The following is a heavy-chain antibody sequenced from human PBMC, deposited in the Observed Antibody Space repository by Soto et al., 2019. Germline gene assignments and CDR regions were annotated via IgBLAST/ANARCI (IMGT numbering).Heavy chain of an antibody. V-gene: IGHV3-30*18. J-gene: IGHJ4*02. CDR2: ISYDGSNK. D-gene: IGHD3-22*01. CDR1: GFTFSSYG. Sequence: VPLVESGGGVVQPGRSLRLSCAASGFTFSSYGMHWVRQAPGKGLEWVAVISYDGSNKYYADSVKGRFTISRDNSKNTLYLQMNSLRAEDTAVYYCAKDDSSGYYYFDYWGQGTLVTVSS. CDR3: AKDDSSGYYYFDY.